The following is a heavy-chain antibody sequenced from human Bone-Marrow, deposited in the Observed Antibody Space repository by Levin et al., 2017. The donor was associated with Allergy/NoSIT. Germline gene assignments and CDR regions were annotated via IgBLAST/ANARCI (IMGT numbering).Heavy chain of an antibody. V-gene: IGHV3-53*01. D-gene: IGHD3-10*01. Sequence: GGSLRLSCAASGFTVNSNYMSWVRQAPGKGLEWVSVFYAGDGGTYYADSVKGRFTISRDDTKNTLYLQMNSLRVEDTAVYYCARAPGLADGSKSYSYDYWGQGVLVTVSS. CDR1: GFTVNSNY. J-gene: IGHJ4*02. CDR3: ARAPGLADGSKSYSYDY. CDR2: FYAGDGGT.